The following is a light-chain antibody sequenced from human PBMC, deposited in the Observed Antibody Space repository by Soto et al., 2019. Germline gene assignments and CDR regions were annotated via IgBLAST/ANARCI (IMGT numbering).Light chain of an antibody. J-gene: IGKJ1*01. CDR2: AAP. Sequence: EVVLTQSPGTVSLSPGERVTLSGMARQRVISKSLARYQQRPGQAPRHLIYAAPSRATGIPDRFNGSGSGTDCTLIISSLEPEDFAVSYCHQYGSSLTWTFGQGTQVA. V-gene: IGKV3-20*01. CDR3: HQYGSSLTWT. CDR1: QRVISKS.